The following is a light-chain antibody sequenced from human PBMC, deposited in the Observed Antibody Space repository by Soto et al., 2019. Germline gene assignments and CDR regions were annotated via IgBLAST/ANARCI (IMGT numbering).Light chain of an antibody. J-gene: IGLJ1*01. CDR2: DVT. CDR3: SSFTTTNTYV. V-gene: IGLV2-18*02. CDR1: SSDVGSYNR. Sequence: QSVLTQPPSVSGSPGHSVAISCTGTSSDVGSYNRVSWYQQPPDSAPKLIIYDVTNRPSGVPDCFSGSKSGNAASLTISGLQAEDEADYYCSSFTTTNTYVFGSGTKVTVL.